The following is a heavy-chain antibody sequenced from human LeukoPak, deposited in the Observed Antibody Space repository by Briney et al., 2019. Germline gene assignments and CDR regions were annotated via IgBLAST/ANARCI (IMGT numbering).Heavy chain of an antibody. D-gene: IGHD7-27*01. CDR2: ISDSGGST. V-gene: IGHV3-23*01. J-gene: IGHJ4*02. CDR3: AKRSTGD. Sequence: PGGSLRLSCAASGFTFSNYAMSWVRQAPEKGLEWVSTISDSGGSTYYADSVKGRFTISRDNSKNTLYPQMNCLRDEDTAIYYCAKRSTGDWGQGTLVTVSS. CDR1: GFTFSNYA.